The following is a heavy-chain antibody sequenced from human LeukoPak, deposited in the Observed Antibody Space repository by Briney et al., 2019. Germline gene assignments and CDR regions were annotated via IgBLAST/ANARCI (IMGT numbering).Heavy chain of an antibody. CDR2: IYYSVIT. CDR3: ATHKIYYGADF. Sequence: SETLSLTCTVSGGSISSSSDYWGWIRQPPGRGLEWMGRIYYSVITYYNPSIKSRAPIPVDPYTTPFSLKPSSVTAADTAVSYCATHKIYYGADFWGPGTLVTVSP. D-gene: IGHD3-10*01. J-gene: IGHJ4*02. V-gene: IGHV4-39*01. CDR1: GGSISSSSDY.